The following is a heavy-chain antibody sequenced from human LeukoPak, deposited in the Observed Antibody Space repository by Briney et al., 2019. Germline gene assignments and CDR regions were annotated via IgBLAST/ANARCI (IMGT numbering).Heavy chain of an antibody. J-gene: IGHJ4*02. Sequence: GGSLRLSCVASGFMFDDYAMHWIRQVPGKGLEWVSGITWNSRRITYADSVKGRFTISRDNDKNSLYLQMNSLRVEDSALYYCAKDPGGDYRHSDHWGQGTPVTVSS. CDR3: AKDPGGDYRHSDH. CDR1: GFMFDDYA. V-gene: IGHV3-9*01. CDR2: ITWNSRRI. D-gene: IGHD3-16*01.